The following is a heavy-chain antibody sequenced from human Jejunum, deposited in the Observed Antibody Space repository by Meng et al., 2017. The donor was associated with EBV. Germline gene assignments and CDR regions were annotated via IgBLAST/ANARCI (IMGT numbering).Heavy chain of an antibody. J-gene: IGHJ4*02. D-gene: IGHD3-10*01. CDR2: ISNDESRI. CDR3: ARDWRSGNYYALGH. Sequence: DVQLVESGGGLVQPGGSLRLSCAVSGFTFSDYWMHWVRQVPGKGLVWVSRISNDESRIDYADSVKGRFTISRDNAKNTLYLQMNSLRAEDAAVYYCARDWRSGNYYALGHWGQGTLVTVSS. V-gene: IGHV3-74*01. CDR1: GFTFSDYW.